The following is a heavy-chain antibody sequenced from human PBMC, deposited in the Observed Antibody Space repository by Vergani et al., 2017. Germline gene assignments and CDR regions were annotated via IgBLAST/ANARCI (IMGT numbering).Heavy chain of an antibody. J-gene: IGHJ4*02. V-gene: IGHV1-18*04. D-gene: IGHD3-10*01. Sequence: QVQLVQSGAEVKKPGASVKVSCKASGYTFTSYGISWVRQAPGQGLEWMGWISAYNGNTNYAQKFQGRVTMTTDTSTSTVYLELRSLRSDDTAVYYCRFYGSGSYYSREYFDYWGQGTLVTVSS. CDR2: ISAYNGNT. CDR3: RFYGSGSYYSREYFDY. CDR1: GYTFTSYG.